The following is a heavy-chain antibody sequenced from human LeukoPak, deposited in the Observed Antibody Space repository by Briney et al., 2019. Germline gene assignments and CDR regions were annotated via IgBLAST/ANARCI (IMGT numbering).Heavy chain of an antibody. CDR2: IYYSGST. CDR1: GGSISSGGYY. Sequence: SETLSLTCTVSGGSISSGGYYWSWIRQHPGKGLEWIGYIYYSGSTYYNPSLKSRVTISVDTSKNQFSLKLSSVTAADTAVYYCARDNIGPRYFDYWGQGTLVPVSS. J-gene: IGHJ4*02. V-gene: IGHV4-31*03. D-gene: IGHD3-10*01. CDR3: ARDNIGPRYFDY.